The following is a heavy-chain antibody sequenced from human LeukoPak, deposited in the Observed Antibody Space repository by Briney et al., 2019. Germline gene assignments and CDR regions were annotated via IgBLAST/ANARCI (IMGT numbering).Heavy chain of an antibody. J-gene: IGHJ4*02. CDR3: ASVKDGYYYDSSGYHYVY. CDR2: ISSSSSYI. D-gene: IGHD3-22*01. V-gene: IGHV3-21*01. Sequence: GGSLRLSCAASGFTFSSYSMNWVRQAPGKGLEWVSSISSSSSYIYYADSVKGRFTISRDNAKNSPYLQMNSLRAEDTAVYYCASVKDGYYYDSSGYHYVYWGQGTLVTVSS. CDR1: GFTFSSYS.